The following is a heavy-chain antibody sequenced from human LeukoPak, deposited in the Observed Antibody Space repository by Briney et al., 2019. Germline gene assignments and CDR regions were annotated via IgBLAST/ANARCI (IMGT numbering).Heavy chain of an antibody. Sequence: SETLSLTCTVSGGSISSGSYYWSWIRQPAGKGLEWIGRIYTSGSTNYNPSLKSRVTISVDTSKNQFSLKLSSVTAADTAVYYCTRERGWFGELLPDYWGQGTLVTVSS. D-gene: IGHD3-10*01. CDR3: TRERGWFGELLPDY. V-gene: IGHV4-61*02. CDR2: IYTSGST. J-gene: IGHJ4*02. CDR1: GGSISSGSYY.